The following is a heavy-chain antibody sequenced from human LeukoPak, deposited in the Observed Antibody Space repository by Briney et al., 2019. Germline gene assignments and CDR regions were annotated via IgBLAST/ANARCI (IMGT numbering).Heavy chain of an antibody. Sequence: SQTLSLTCTVSGGSISSGGYYWSWIRQHPGKGLEWIGYIYYSGSTYYNPSLKSRVTISVDTSKNQFSLKLSSVTAADTAVYYYARQNYYDSSGLSSHFDYWGQGTLVTVSS. CDR2: IYYSGST. J-gene: IGHJ4*02. D-gene: IGHD3-22*01. V-gene: IGHV4-31*03. CDR3: ARQNYYDSSGLSSHFDY. CDR1: GGSISSGGYY.